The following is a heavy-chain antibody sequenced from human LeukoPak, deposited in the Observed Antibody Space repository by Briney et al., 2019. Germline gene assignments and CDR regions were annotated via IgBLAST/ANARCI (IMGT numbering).Heavy chain of an antibody. CDR3: ARQNSLIAVAGYFDY. D-gene: IGHD6-19*01. CDR2: IYYSGST. V-gene: IGHV4-39*01. CDR1: GGSISSSSYY. Sequence: PSETLSLTCTVSGGSISSSSYYWGWIRQPPGKGLEWIGSIYYSGSTYYNPSLKSRVTISVDTSKIQFSLKLSSVTAADTAVYYCARQNSLIAVAGYFDYWGQGTLVTVSS. J-gene: IGHJ4*02.